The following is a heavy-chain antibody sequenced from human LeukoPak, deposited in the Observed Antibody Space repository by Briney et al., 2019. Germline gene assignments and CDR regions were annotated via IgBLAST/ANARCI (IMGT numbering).Heavy chain of an antibody. Sequence: GGCLRLSCAASGFTFSHYWMSWVRQAPGKGLEWVANIKQDGSEKNYVDSVKGRFTISRDNAKNSLYLQMNILRAEDTAVYYCARDLYASGSYDYWGQGTLVTVSS. CDR3: ARDLYASGSYDY. V-gene: IGHV3-7*04. D-gene: IGHD3-10*01. J-gene: IGHJ4*02. CDR2: IKQDGSEK. CDR1: GFTFSHYW.